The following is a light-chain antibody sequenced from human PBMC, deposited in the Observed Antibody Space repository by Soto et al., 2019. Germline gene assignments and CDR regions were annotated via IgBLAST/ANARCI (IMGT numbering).Light chain of an antibody. CDR3: MQALQTPLT. Sequence: DIVMTQSPLSLPVNPGEPASISCRSSQSLLHSNGYNYLDWYLQKPGQSPQLLIYLGSNRASGVPDRFSGSGSGTDFTLKISRVEAEDVGVYYCMQALQTPLTLGGGTKVDIK. CDR1: QSLLHSNGYNY. CDR2: LGS. J-gene: IGKJ4*01. V-gene: IGKV2-28*01.